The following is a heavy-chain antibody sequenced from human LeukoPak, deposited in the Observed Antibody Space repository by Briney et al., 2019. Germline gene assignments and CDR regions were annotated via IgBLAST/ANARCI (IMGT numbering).Heavy chain of an antibody. Sequence: SETLSLTCTVSGGSISSGGYYWSWIRQHPGKGLEWIGYIYYGGSTYYNPSLKSRVTISVDTSKNQFSLKLSSVTAADTAVYYCARHTGDTASLYYFDYWGQGTLVTVSS. J-gene: IGHJ4*02. CDR2: IYYGGST. CDR3: ARHTGDTASLYYFDY. CDR1: GGSISSGGYY. D-gene: IGHD5-18*01. V-gene: IGHV4-31*03.